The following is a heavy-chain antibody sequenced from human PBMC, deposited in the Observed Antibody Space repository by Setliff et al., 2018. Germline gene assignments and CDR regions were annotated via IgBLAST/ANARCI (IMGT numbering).Heavy chain of an antibody. CDR2: ISVYNGKT. V-gene: IGHV1-18*01. J-gene: IGHJ4*02. CDR1: GYTFTSYG. CDR3: ARVGGGSYSSSWGPFDY. Sequence: GASVKVSCKASGYTFTSYGFSWVRQAPGQGLEWMGWISVYNGKTKYAQKFQGRVTMTTDTSTRTAYMEVTSLRSEDTAVYYCARVGGGSYSSSWGPFDYWGQGTLVTVSS. D-gene: IGHD6-13*01.